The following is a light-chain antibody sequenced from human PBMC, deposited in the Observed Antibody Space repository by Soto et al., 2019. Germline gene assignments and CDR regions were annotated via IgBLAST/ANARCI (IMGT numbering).Light chain of an antibody. CDR1: SSNVRGYNF. Sequence: QSVLTQPASVSGSLGQSITISCTGSSSNVRGYNFVSWYQQRPGEAPKLMIYAVTNRPSGVSNRFSGSKSGNTASLTISGLQAEDEADYYCSSYTSSNTLYVFGTGTKVTV. J-gene: IGLJ1*01. V-gene: IGLV2-14*01. CDR2: AVT. CDR3: SSYTSSNTLYV.